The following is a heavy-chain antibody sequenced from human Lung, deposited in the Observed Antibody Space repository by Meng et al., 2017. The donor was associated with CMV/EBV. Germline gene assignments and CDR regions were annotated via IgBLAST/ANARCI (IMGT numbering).Heavy chain of an antibody. CDR3: ARGNYYYVLDV. CDR2: VYYSGTT. Sequence: SETLSLTCTISGGSFSSYYCSWIRQSPGKGLEWIGYVYYSGTTNYNPSFKNRIYISIDTSKNQFSLELSSVTAADTAVYYCARGNYYYVLDVWGQGPTVTVSS. J-gene: IGHJ6*02. V-gene: IGHV4-59*01. CDR1: GGSFSSYY.